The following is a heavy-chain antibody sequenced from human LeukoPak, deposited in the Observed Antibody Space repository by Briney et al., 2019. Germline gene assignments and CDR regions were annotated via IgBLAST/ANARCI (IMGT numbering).Heavy chain of an antibody. CDR1: GGSVSSGSYY. CDR2: IYHSGST. J-gene: IGHJ4*02. D-gene: IGHD6-19*01. CDR3: ARISVAGTVSVDY. V-gene: IGHV4-61*01. Sequence: IPSETLSLTCTVSGGSVSSGSYYWSWIRQPPGKGLEWIGEIYHSGSTNYNPSLKSRVTISVDKSKNQFSLKLSSVTAADTAVYYCARISVAGTVSVDYWGQGTLVTVSS.